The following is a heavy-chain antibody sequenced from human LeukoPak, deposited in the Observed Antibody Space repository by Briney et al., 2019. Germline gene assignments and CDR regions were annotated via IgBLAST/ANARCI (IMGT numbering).Heavy chain of an antibody. D-gene: IGHD3-10*01. CDR3: AREIYGSGSYFDY. CDR2: IIPIFGTA. Sequence: ASVKVSCEXSGGTFSSCAISWVRQAPGQGLEWMGGIIPIFGTANYAQKFQGRVTITADESTSTAYMELSSLRSEDTAVYYCAREIYGSGSYFDYWGQGTLVTVSS. CDR1: GGTFSSCA. V-gene: IGHV1-69*13. J-gene: IGHJ4*02.